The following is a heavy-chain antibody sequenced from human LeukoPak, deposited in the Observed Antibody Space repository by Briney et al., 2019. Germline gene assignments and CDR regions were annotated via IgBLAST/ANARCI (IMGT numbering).Heavy chain of an antibody. J-gene: IGHJ5*02. Sequence: GGSLRLSCAASGFTFSSYEMNWVRQAPGKGLEWVSYISSSGSTIYYADSVKGRFTISRDNAKNSLYLQMNSLGAEDTAVYYCARDGSSSWYDWFDPWGQGTLVTVSS. CDR1: GFTFSSYE. D-gene: IGHD6-13*01. CDR2: ISSSGSTI. V-gene: IGHV3-48*03. CDR3: ARDGSSSWYDWFDP.